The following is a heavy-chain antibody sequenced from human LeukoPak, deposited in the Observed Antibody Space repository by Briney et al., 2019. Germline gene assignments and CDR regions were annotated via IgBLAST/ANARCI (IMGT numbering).Heavy chain of an antibody. V-gene: IGHV3-11*06. D-gene: IGHD3/OR15-3a*01. Sequence: PGGSLRLSCAASGFTFSDYYMSWIRQTPGKGLEWVSYISDSSGYKNYADSLKGRFTISRDNAKNSAYLQMNSLSAEDTAVYYCARQGLYDSSDFWTFQHWGQGTLVTVSS. CDR3: ARQGLYDSSDFWTFQH. J-gene: IGHJ1*01. CDR1: GFTFSDYY. CDR2: ISDSSGYK.